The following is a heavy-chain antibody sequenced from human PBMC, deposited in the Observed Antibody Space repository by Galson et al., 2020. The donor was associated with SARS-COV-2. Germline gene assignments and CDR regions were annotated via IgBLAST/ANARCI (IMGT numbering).Heavy chain of an antibody. Sequence: QAGGSLRLSCAASGFTFSSYWMHWVRQAPGKGLVWVSRINSDGSSTSYADSVKGRFTISRDNAKNTLYLQMNSLRAEDTAVYYCARDLCGYYDILTGYCYYYYGMDVWGQGTTVTVSS. D-gene: IGHD3-9*01. CDR2: INSDGSST. V-gene: IGHV3-74*01. J-gene: IGHJ6*02. CDR3: ARDLCGYYDILTGYCYYYYGMDV. CDR1: GFTFSSYW.